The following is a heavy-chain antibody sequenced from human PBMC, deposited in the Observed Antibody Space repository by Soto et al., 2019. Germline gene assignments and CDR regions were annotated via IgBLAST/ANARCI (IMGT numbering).Heavy chain of an antibody. Sequence: GGSLRLSCVPSGFTFSTYGMTWVRQAPGKGLERVSYGGSGGSSYYAESVKGRFTISRDNSKNTLSLEMNSLRAEDTATYYCVKFRGRAYPYYYMDVWGEGTTVTVSS. V-gene: IGHV3-23*01. CDR3: VKFRGRAYPYYYMDV. D-gene: IGHD3-10*01. J-gene: IGHJ6*03. CDR1: GFTFSTYG. CDR2: GGSGGSS.